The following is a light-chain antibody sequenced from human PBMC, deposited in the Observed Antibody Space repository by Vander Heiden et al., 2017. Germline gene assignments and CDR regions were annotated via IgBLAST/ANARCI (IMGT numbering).Light chain of an antibody. CDR2: DNN. V-gene: IGLV1-51*01. CDR1: RSNIGNNY. J-gene: IGLJ1*01. CDR3: GAWDDSLSGI. Sequence: HSVLTQPPSVSAAPGQKVFISCSGGRSNIGNNYVSWYQQLPGTAPKLLIYDNNKRPSGIPDRFSGSKSGTSATLAITGLQTGDEADYYCGAWDDSLSGIFGSGTKVTVL.